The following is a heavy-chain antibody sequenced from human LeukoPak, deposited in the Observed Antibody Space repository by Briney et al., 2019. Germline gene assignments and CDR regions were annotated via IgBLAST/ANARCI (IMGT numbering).Heavy chain of an antibody. CDR1: GFTFSDYY. CDR3: ARDVYSIITMIVVASHYFDY. V-gene: IGHV3-11*01. J-gene: IGHJ4*02. CDR2: ISSSGSTI. Sequence: GGSLRLSCAASGFTFSDYYMSWVRQAPGKGLEWVSYISSSGSTIYYADSVKGRFTISRDNAKNSLYLQMNSLRAEDTAVYYCARDVYSIITMIVVASHYFDYWGQGTLVTVSS. D-gene: IGHD3-22*01.